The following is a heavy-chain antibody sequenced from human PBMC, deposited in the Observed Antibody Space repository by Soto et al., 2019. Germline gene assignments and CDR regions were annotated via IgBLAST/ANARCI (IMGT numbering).Heavy chain of an antibody. CDR2: IIPIFGTA. V-gene: IGHV1-69*13. CDR1: GGTFSSYA. CDR3: ARYQRINYDILTGYGSGAFDI. D-gene: IGHD3-9*01. J-gene: IGHJ3*02. Sequence: GASVKVSCKASGGTFSSYAISWVRQAPGQGLEWMGGIIPIFGTANYAQKFQGRVTITADESTSTAYMELSSLRPEDTAVYYCARYQRINYDILTGYGSGAFDIWGQGTMVTVSS.